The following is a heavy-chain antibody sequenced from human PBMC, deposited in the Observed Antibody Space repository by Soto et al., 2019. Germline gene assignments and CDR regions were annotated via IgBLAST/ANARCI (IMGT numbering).Heavy chain of an antibody. Sequence: XECLTLTCEVCGFTFDTYTLNWVRQAPGKGLEWVSSISGSSSYKYYADSVKGRFTISRDNTKNSLYLKMTGLRAEDTAVYYCARAVENSGRNYYYYGFDVWGQGTTVTVSS. CDR2: ISGSSSYK. V-gene: IGHV3-21*01. J-gene: IGHJ6*02. CDR3: ARAVENSGRNYYYYGFDV. CDR1: GFTFDTYT. D-gene: IGHD6-19*01.